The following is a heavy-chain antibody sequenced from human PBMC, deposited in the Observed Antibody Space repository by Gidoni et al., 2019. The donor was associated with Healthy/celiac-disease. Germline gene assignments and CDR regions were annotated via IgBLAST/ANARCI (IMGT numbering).Heavy chain of an antibody. CDR3: ARSSTDYYYYYGMDV. V-gene: IGHV5-51*01. J-gene: IGHJ6*02. CDR2: IYPGDSYT. CDR1: GYSFTSYW. Sequence: EVQLVQSGAEVKKPGESLKISCKGSGYSFTSYWIGWVRQMPGKGLEWMGIIYPGDSYTRYSPSFQGQVTISADKSISTAYLQWSSLKASDTAMYYCARSSTDYYYYYGMDVWGQGTTVTVSS.